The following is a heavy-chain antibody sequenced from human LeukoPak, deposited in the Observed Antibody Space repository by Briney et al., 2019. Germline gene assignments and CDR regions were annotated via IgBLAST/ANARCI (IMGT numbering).Heavy chain of an antibody. Sequence: GGSLRLSCAASGFTFSSYWMTWIRQAPGKGLEWVAHIKEDATESRSADSVKGRFTISRDNTKNSLFLQLNSLRAEDTAVYYCVRDRGWYHFDLWGQGTLVTVSS. V-gene: IGHV3-7*01. D-gene: IGHD3-10*01. CDR3: VRDRGWYHFDL. CDR1: GFTFSSYW. J-gene: IGHJ4*02. CDR2: IKEDATES.